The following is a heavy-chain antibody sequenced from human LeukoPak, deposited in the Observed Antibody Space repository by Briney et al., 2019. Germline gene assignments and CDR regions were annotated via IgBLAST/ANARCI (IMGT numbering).Heavy chain of an antibody. CDR1: GGSISSSSYY. J-gene: IGHJ4*02. Sequence: SETLSLTCTVSGGSISSSSYYWGWIRQPPGKGLECIGSIYYSGSTYYNPSLKSRVTISVDTSKNQFSLRLSSVTAADTAVYYCAREREGGIAVAGTHEPYFDYWGQGTLVTVSS. V-gene: IGHV4-39*07. D-gene: IGHD6-19*01. CDR2: IYYSGST. CDR3: AREREGGIAVAGTHEPYFDY.